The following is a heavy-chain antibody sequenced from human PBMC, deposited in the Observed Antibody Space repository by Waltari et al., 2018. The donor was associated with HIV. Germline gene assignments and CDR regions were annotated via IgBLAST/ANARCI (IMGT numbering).Heavy chain of an antibody. J-gene: IGHJ4*02. CDR3: ARVYSSTTGRALDY. Sequence: EVQLVESGGGLVKPGGSLRLSCAASGFTFSNAWMSWVRQAPGKGLEWVGRKKSKTDGGTTDYAAPVKGRFTISRDDSKNTLYLQLNSLRDEDTAVYYCARVYSSTTGRALDYWGQGALVTVSS. CDR2: KKSKTDGGTT. D-gene: IGHD2-2*01. V-gene: IGHV3-15*01. CDR1: GFTFSNAW.